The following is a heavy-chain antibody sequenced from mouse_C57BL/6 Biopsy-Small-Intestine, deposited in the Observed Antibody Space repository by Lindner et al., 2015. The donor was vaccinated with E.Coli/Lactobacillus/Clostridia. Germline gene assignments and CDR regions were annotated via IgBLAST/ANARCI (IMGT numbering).Heavy chain of an antibody. CDR1: GYAFSSSW. Sequence: VQLQESGPELVKPGASVKISCKASGYAFSSSWMNWVKQRPGKGLEWIGRIYPGDGDTNYNEKFKDKATLTADKSSRTVYMELSRLTSEDSAVYFCARHEEGIYYGNFYFDYWGQGTTLTVSS. J-gene: IGHJ2*01. D-gene: IGHD2-1*01. CDR2: IYPGDGDT. CDR3: ARHEEGIYYGNFYFDY. V-gene: IGHV1-82*01.